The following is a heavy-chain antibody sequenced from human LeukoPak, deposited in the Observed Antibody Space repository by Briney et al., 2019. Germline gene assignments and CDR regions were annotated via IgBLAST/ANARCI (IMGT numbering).Heavy chain of an antibody. V-gene: IGHV3-21*01. CDR2: ISSSSSYI. D-gene: IGHD3-22*01. Sequence: GGSLRLSCAASGFTFSSYSMNWARQAPGKGLEWVSSISSSSSYIYYADSVKGRFTISRDNSKNTLYLQMNSLRAEDTAVYYCAGSGYYSFYYYGMDVWGQGTTVTVSS. CDR1: GFTFSSYS. J-gene: IGHJ6*02. CDR3: AGSGYYSFYYYGMDV.